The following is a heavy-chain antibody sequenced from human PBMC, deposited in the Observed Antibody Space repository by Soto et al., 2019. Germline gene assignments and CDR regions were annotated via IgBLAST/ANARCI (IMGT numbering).Heavy chain of an antibody. D-gene: IGHD2-8*01. J-gene: IGHJ4*02. V-gene: IGHV1-8*01. Sequence: ASVKVSLNASGYTFTSYDINWVRQATGQGLECIGWMNPNSGNTGYAQKFQGRVTMTRNTSISTAYMELSSLRSDDTAVYFCVRYGVAANYWGQGNQVTVSS. CDR2: MNPNSGNT. CDR3: VRYGVAANY. CDR1: GYTFTSYD.